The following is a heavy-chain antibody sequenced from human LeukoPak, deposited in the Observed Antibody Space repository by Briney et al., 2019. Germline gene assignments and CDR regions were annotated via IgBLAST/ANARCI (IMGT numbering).Heavy chain of an antibody. J-gene: IGHJ4*02. CDR3: AKDRGRHYYDSSGYFFDY. CDR1: GFTFSSYA. V-gene: IGHV3-23*01. Sequence: GGSLRLSCAASGFTFSSYAMSWVRQAPGKGLEGVSAISGSGGSTYYADSVKGRFTITRDNSKNTLYLQMNSLRAENTAVYYCAKDRGRHYYDSSGYFFDYWGQGTLVTVSS. CDR2: ISGSGGST. D-gene: IGHD3-22*01.